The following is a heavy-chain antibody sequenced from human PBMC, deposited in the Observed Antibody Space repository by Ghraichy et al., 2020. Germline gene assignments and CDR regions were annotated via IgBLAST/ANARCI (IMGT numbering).Heavy chain of an antibody. CDR1: GGSISSGGYS. V-gene: IGHV4-30-2*01. D-gene: IGHD1-26*01. CDR3: ARGEWELPFDY. CDR2: IYHSGST. Sequence: SETLSLTCAVSGGSISSGGYSWSWIRQPPGKGLEWIGYIYHSGSTYYNPSLKSRVTISVDRSKNQFSLKLSSVTAADTAVYYCARGEWELPFDYWGQGTLVTVSS. J-gene: IGHJ4*02.